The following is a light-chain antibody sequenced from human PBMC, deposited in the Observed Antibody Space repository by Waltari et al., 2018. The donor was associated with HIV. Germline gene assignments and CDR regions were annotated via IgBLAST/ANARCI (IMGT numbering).Light chain of an antibody. CDR1: SSHVGGSKY. CDR3: NSYAGSNNWV. J-gene: IGLJ3*02. CDR2: EVN. Sequence: QSALTQPPSASGSPGQSVTIACTGTSSHVGGSKYVPWYQQHPGKAPTLMIYEVNKRPSGVPDRFSGSKSANTASLTVSGLQADDEADYYCNSYAGSNNWVFGGGTNLTVL. V-gene: IGLV2-8*01.